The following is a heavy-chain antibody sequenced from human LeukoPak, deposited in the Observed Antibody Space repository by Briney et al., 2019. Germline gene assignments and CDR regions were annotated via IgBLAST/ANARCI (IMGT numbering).Heavy chain of an antibody. D-gene: IGHD4-17*01. Sequence: GGSLRLSCVASGFTFSNYWMSWVRQAPGKGLKWGANIKQDGSEKYYVDSVKGRFTISRDNAKNSLYLQMNSLRAEDTAVYYCARGLRAVTHYFDYWGQGTLVTVSS. J-gene: IGHJ4*02. CDR1: GFTFSNYW. CDR2: IKQDGSEK. V-gene: IGHV3-7*03. CDR3: ARGLRAVTHYFDY.